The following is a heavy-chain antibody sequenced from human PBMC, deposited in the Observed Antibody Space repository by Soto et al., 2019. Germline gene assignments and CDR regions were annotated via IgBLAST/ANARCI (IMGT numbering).Heavy chain of an antibody. CDR1: GGSFSGYY. J-gene: IGHJ4*02. CDR3: ARLPMYGSGSYSFDY. V-gene: IGHV4-34*01. CDR2: INHSGST. D-gene: IGHD3-10*01. Sequence: QVQLQQWGAGLLKPSETLSLTCAVYGGSFSGYYWSWIRQPPGKGLEWIGEINHSGSTNYNPSLKRRVTISVDTSKNQFSLKLSSVTAADTAVYYCARLPMYGSGSYSFDYWGQGTLVTVSS.